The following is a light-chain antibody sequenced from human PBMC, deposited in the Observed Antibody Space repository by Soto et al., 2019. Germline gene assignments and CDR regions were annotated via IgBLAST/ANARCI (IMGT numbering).Light chain of an antibody. V-gene: IGKV1-5*01. J-gene: IGKJ2*02. CDR1: QSVTDW. CDR3: QQYYHSCT. Sequence: DIQLTQSPSTLSASVGDRVTITCRASQSVTDWLAWYQQKPGKAPKLLIYDASSLESGVPARFRGSGSGTEFSPPISSLQPDDFATYYCQQYYHSCTFGQGTKVEIK. CDR2: DAS.